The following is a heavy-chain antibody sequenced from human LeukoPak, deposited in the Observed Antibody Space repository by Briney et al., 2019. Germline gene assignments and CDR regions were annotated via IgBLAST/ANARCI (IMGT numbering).Heavy chain of an antibody. V-gene: IGHV1-18*01. Sequence: ASVKVSCKASGYTFTNYGISWVRQAPGQGLEWMGWISAYNGNTDYAQNLQGRVTMTTDTLTSTAYMELSSLRSEDTAVYYCATGKGYSSSWYPHYGMDVWGQGTTVTVSS. CDR2: ISAYNGNT. CDR1: GYTFTNYG. D-gene: IGHD6-13*01. CDR3: ATGKGYSSSWYPHYGMDV. J-gene: IGHJ6*02.